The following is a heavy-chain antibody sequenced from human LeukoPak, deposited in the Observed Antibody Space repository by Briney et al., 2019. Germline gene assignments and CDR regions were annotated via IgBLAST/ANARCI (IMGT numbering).Heavy chain of an antibody. CDR1: GFTFSSYW. J-gene: IGHJ6*03. CDR2: IKQDGSEK. Sequence: HPGGSLRLSCAASGFTFSSYWMSWVRQGPGKGLEWVANIKQDGSEKYYVDSVKGRFTISRDNAKNSLDLQMNSLRAEDTAVYYCARAITDCSSTSCYSRDYYMDVWGKGTTVTVSS. V-gene: IGHV3-7*01. CDR3: ARAITDCSSTSCYSRDYYMDV. D-gene: IGHD2-2*01.